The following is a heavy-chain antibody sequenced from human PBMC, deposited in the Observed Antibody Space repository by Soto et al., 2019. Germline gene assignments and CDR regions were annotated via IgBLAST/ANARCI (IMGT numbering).Heavy chain of an antibody. V-gene: IGHV3-21*01. CDR1: GFTFSSYS. CDR2: ISSSSSYI. J-gene: IGHJ4*02. D-gene: IGHD4-17*01. Sequence: EVQLVESGGGLVKPGGSLRLSCAASGFTFSSYSMNWVRQAPGKGLEWVSSISSSSSYIYYADSVKGRFTISRDNAKNSLYLQMNSLRAEDTAVYYCARDNPVTLDYWGQGTLVTVSS. CDR3: ARDNPVTLDY.